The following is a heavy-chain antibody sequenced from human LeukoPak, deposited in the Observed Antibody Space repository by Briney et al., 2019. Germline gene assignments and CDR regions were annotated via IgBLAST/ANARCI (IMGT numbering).Heavy chain of an antibody. J-gene: IGHJ5*02. CDR3: ARGRYNWKGEGENWFDP. V-gene: IGHV3-21*01. Sequence: WGSLRLSCAASGFTFSSYSMNWVRQAPGKGLEWVSSISSSSSNIYYADSVKGRLTVSRDNAKNSLYLQMNSLRAEDTALYYCARGRYNWKGEGENWFDPWGQGTLVTVSS. CDR2: ISSSSSNI. D-gene: IGHD1-20*01. CDR1: GFTFSSYS.